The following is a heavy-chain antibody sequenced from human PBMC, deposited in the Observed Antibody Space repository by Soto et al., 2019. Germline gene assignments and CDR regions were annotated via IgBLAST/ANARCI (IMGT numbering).Heavy chain of an antibody. CDR2: IWYDGSNK. CDR3: ARDPGGGNLFDY. D-gene: IGHD3-16*01. J-gene: IGHJ4*02. V-gene: IGHV3-33*01. CDR1: GFTFSSYG. Sequence: QVQLVESGGGVVQPGRSLRLSCAASGFTFSSYGMHWVRQAPGKGLEWVAVIWYDGSNKYYADSVKGRFIISRDNSKNIVNLQMNSLRAEDTAVYFCARDPGGGNLFDYWGQGTLVTVSS.